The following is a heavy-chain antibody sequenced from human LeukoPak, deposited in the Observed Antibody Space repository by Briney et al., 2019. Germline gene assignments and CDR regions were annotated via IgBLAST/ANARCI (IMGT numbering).Heavy chain of an antibody. CDR1: GGTFSSYA. V-gene: IGHV1-69*06. Sequence: ASVKVSCKASGGTFSSYAISWVRQAPGQGLEWMGGIIPIFGTANYAQKFQGRVTITADKSTSTAYMELSSLRSEDTAVYYCARDPGIAAAIPGDDWGQGTLVTVSS. J-gene: IGHJ4*02. D-gene: IGHD6-13*01. CDR3: ARDPGIAAAIPGDD. CDR2: IIPIFGTA.